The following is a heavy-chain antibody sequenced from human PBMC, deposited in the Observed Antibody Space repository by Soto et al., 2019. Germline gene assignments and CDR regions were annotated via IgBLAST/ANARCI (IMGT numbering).Heavy chain of an antibody. J-gene: IGHJ4*02. CDR1: GGSIGSYY. Sequence: SETLSLTCTVSGGSIGSYYWRWIRQPPGKGLEWIGYIYYSGSTNYNPSLKSRVTISVDTSKNQFSLKLSSVTAADTAVYYCASVFINASSRYYYVVLYYWGKATLVSVSS. CDR3: ASVFINASSRYYYVVLYY. D-gene: IGHD3-22*01. CDR2: IYYSGST. V-gene: IGHV4-59*01.